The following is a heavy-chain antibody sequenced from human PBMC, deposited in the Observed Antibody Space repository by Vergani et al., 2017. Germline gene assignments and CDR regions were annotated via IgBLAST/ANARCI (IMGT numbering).Heavy chain of an antibody. CDR2: IIPIFSAT. CDR3: ATHHGGSDAFDI. V-gene: IGHV1-69*13. J-gene: IGHJ3*02. CDR1: RGTFSSYA. Sequence: QVHLVQSGSEVKKPGSSVKVSCNASRGTFSSYAISWVRQAPGQGLEWIGRIIPIFSATKYAQKFQGRVTITADESTSTAYMELSSLTSEDTAVYYCATHHGGSDAFDIWGQGTVVTVSS. D-gene: IGHD3-16*01.